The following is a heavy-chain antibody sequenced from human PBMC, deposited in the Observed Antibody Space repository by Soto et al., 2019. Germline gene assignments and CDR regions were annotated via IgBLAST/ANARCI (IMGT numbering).Heavy chain of an antibody. V-gene: IGHV3-23*01. J-gene: IGHJ6*02. D-gene: IGHD3-3*01. Sequence: GGSLRLSCAASGFTFSSYAMTWVRQAPGKGLEWVSAISSSGGSTYYADSVKGRFTISRDNSKNTLYLQMNSLRAEDTAVYYCARANYDFWSGYYEAYYYYGMDVWGQGTTVTVSS. CDR2: ISSSGGST. CDR1: GFTFSSYA. CDR3: ARANYDFWSGYYEAYYYYGMDV.